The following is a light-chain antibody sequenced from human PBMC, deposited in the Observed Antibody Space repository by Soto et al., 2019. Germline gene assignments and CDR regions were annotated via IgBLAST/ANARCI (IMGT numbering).Light chain of an antibody. J-gene: IGKJ5*01. Sequence: IVLTQSPGTLSLSPGERATLSCRASQSVSSSYLAWYQQKPGQAPRLLIYGASNRATGIPARFSGSGSGTDFTLTISSLEPEDFAVYYCQQRDSWPITFGQGTRLEI. CDR1: QSVSSSY. CDR2: GAS. V-gene: IGKV3D-20*02. CDR3: QQRDSWPIT.